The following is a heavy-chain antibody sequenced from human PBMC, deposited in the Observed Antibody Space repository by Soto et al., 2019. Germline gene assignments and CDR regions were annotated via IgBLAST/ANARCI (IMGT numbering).Heavy chain of an antibody. J-gene: IGHJ4*02. CDR1: GFTFSSYG. D-gene: IGHD1-26*01. V-gene: IGHV3-30*18. Sequence: PGGSLRLSCAASGFTFSSYGMHWVRQAPGKGLEWVAVISYDGSNKYYADSEKGRYTISRDNSKNTLYLQMNSQRAEDTAVYYCAKDKEWELPYGPKLIDYWGQGTLVTVSS. CDR3: AKDKEWELPYGPKLIDY. CDR2: ISYDGSNK.